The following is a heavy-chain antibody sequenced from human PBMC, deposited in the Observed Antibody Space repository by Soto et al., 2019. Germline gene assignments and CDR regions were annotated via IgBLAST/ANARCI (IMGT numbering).Heavy chain of an antibody. CDR2: IYHIGST. V-gene: IGHV4-4*02. D-gene: IGHD6-6*01. CDR3: ASSLAYNWFDP. CDR1: GGYISSANC. Sequence: PSETLSLTCAVSGGYISSANCWLWVRQPPGKVLEWIGEIYHIGSTKYNPSLKSRVTMSVDESKNQFSLKLSSVTAAYTAVYYCASSLAYNWFDPWGQGTLVTVSS. J-gene: IGHJ5*02.